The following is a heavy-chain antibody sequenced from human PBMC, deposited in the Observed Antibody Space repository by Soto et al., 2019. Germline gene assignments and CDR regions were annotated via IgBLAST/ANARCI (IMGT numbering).Heavy chain of an antibody. D-gene: IGHD2-2*01. CDR2: ISGSGGST. Sequence: GSLRLSCAASGFTFSSYAMSWVRQAPGKGLEWVSAISGSGGSTYYADSVKGRFTISRDNSKNTLYLQMNSLRAEDTAVYYATGQLLRYYYYGMDVWDQETTVTVSS. J-gene: IGHJ6*02. V-gene: IGHV3-23*01. CDR3: TGQLLRYYYYGMDV. CDR1: GFTFSSYA.